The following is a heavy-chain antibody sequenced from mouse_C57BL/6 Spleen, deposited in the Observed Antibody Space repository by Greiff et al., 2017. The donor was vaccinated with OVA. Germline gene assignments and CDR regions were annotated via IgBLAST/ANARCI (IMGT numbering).Heavy chain of an antibody. V-gene: IGHV6-3*01. Sequence: EVKVEESGGGLVQPGGSMKLSCVASGFTFSNYWMNWVRQSPEKGLEWVAQIRLKSDNYATHYAESVKGRFTISRDDSKSSVYLQMNNLRAEDTGIYYCTGIVRQVFAYWGQGTLVTVSA. J-gene: IGHJ3*01. CDR2: IRLKSDNYAT. CDR1: GFTFSNYW. D-gene: IGHD2-5*01. CDR3: TGIVRQVFAY.